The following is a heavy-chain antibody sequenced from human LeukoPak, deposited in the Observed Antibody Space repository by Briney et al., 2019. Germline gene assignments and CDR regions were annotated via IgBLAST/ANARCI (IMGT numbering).Heavy chain of an antibody. V-gene: IGHV3-11*04. CDR3: ARGVARVNYFDY. CDR2: ISRSGSTK. CDR1: GFTFSDYN. J-gene: IGHJ4*02. Sequence: PGGSLRLSCAASGFTFSDYNMRWIRQAPGKGLEWVSSISRSGSTKYYADSVKGRFTISRDNAKNSLYLQMNSLRAEDTAVYYCARGVARVNYFDYWGQGTLVTVSS.